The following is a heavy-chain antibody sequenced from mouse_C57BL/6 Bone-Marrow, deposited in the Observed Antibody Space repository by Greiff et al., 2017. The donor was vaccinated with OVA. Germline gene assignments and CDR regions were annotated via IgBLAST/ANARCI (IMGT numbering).Heavy chain of an antibody. CDR3: ARASGSSPWFAY. D-gene: IGHD1-1*01. Sequence: QVQLQQSGAELVMPGASVKLSCKASGYTFTSYWMHWVKQRPGQGLEWIGEIDPSDSYTNYNQKFKGKSTLTVDKSSSTAYMQLSSLTSEDSAVYYGARASGSSPWFAYWGQGTLVTVSA. CDR1: GYTFTSYW. CDR2: IDPSDSYT. J-gene: IGHJ3*01. V-gene: IGHV1-69*01.